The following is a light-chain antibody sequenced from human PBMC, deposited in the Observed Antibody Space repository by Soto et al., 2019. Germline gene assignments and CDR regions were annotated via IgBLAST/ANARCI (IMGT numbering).Light chain of an antibody. Sequence: DIPMTQSPSTLSASVGDRVTITCRASQSISSWLAWYQQKPGKAPKLLIYKASSLESGVPSRFSGSGSGTEFTLTISSLQPDDFATYYCQQYNTGTFGQGTKVEIK. V-gene: IGKV1-5*03. CDR3: QQYNTGT. J-gene: IGKJ1*01. CDR1: QSISSW. CDR2: KAS.